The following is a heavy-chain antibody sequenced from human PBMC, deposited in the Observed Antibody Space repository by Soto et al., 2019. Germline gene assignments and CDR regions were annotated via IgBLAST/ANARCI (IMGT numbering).Heavy chain of an antibody. CDR2: INPSGGST. CDR1: GYTFTSYY. V-gene: IGHV1-46*01. Sequence: ASVKVSCKASGYTFTSYYMHWVRQAPGQGLEWMGIINPSGGSTSHAQKFQGRVTMTRDTSTSTVYMELSSLRSEDTAVYYCASYGSGSYDFDYWGQGTLVTVSS. CDR3: ASYGSGSYDFDY. J-gene: IGHJ4*02. D-gene: IGHD3-10*01.